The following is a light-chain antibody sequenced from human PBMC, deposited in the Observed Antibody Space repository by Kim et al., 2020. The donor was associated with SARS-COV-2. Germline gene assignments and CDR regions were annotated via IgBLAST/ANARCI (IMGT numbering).Light chain of an antibody. V-gene: IGKV3-11*01. J-gene: IGKJ2*03. Sequence: EIVLTQSPATLSLSPGERATLSCRTSQSVDSHLAWFQQKPGQAPRLIIYPAFIRATGIPARFSGSGSGTDCTLTISGLEPEDFAVYYCQQRSDWPPENSFGQGTKLEF. CDR1: QSVDSH. CDR3: QQRSDWPPENS. CDR2: PAF.